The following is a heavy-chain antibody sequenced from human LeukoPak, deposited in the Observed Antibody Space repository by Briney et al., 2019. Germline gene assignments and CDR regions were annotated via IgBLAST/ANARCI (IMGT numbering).Heavy chain of an antibody. D-gene: IGHD5-18*01. Sequence: GGSLRLSCAASGFTFSSYGMHWVRQAPGKGLEWVAIIWNDGSNKFYTDSVKGRFTISRDNSKNTLYLQMNSLRAEDTAVYYCARAISYGPGYYYYYMDVWGKGTTVTVSS. CDR1: GFTFSSYG. CDR3: ARAISYGPGYYYYYMDV. CDR2: IWNDGSNK. J-gene: IGHJ6*03. V-gene: IGHV3-33*01.